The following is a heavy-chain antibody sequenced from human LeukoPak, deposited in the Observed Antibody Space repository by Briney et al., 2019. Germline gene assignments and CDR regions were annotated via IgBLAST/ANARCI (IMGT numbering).Heavy chain of an antibody. V-gene: IGHV4-59*01. Sequence: SETLSLTCTVSGGSISSYYWSWIRQPPGKGLEWIGYIYYSGSTNYNPSLKSRVTISVDTSKNQFSLKLSSVTAADTAVYYCARDHEYCSSTSCYELRGFDPWGQGTLVTVSS. CDR1: GGSISSYY. D-gene: IGHD2-2*01. CDR2: IYYSGST. CDR3: ARDHEYCSSTSCYELRGFDP. J-gene: IGHJ5*02.